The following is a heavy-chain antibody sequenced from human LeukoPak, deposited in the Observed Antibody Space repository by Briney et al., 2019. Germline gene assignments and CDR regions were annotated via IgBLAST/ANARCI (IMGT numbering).Heavy chain of an antibody. J-gene: IGHJ4*02. V-gene: IGHV4-31*03. CDR3: ARDRGSGYSDY. D-gene: IGHD3-3*01. CDR1: GGSISSSSYY. CDR2: IYYTGST. Sequence: SETLSLTCTVSGGSISSSSYYWGWIRQPPGKGLEWIGFIYYTGSTYYNPSLKSRVTISVDTSKNQFSLKLSSVTAADTAVYYCARDRGSGYSDYWGQGTLVTVSS.